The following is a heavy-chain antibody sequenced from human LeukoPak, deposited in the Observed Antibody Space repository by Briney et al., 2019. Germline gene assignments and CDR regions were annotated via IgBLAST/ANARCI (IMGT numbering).Heavy chain of an antibody. Sequence: SETLSLTCGVSGYSIIRGYYWGWVRQTPGKGLECIGSMYQSGTTYYNPSFKSRVTISIDTSKSQFTLTLRSLTAADTAVYYCARHDTFGGIIVPYFEYWGQGILVTVSS. CDR1: GYSIIRGYY. CDR3: ARHDTFGGIIVPYFEY. J-gene: IGHJ4*02. V-gene: IGHV4-38-2*01. CDR2: MYQSGTT. D-gene: IGHD3-16*02.